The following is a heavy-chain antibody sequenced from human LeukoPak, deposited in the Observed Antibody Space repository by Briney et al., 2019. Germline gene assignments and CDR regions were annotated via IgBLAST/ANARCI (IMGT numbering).Heavy chain of an antibody. D-gene: IGHD2-15*01. J-gene: IGHJ4*02. CDR2: IYYSGST. CDR1: GGSISSYY. CDR3: ARHGGFFDY. Sequence: SETLSLTCTVSGGSISSYYWSWIRQPPGKGLEWIGEIYYSGSTNYNSSLKSRVTISVDTSKKQFSLKPSSVTAADTAVYYCARHGGFFDYWGQGTLVTVSS. V-gene: IGHV4-59*08.